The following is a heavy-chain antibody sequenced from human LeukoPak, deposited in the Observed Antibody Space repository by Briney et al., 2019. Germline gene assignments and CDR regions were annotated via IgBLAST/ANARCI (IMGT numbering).Heavy chain of an antibody. CDR2: IYYSGST. CDR1: GGSISSGGYY. V-gene: IGHV4-31*03. CDR3: ARVEHSRSWYPVDY. Sequence: SETLSLTCTVSGGSISSGGYYWSWIRQHPGKGLEWIGYIYYSGSTYYNPSLKSRLTISVDTSKNQFSLRLTSVTAADTAVYFCARVEHSRSWYPVDYWGQGTLVNVPS. J-gene: IGHJ4*02. D-gene: IGHD6-13*01.